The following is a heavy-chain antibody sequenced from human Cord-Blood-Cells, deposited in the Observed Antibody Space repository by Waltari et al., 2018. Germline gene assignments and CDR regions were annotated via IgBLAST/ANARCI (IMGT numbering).Heavy chain of an antibody. CDR3: ACRSYYYDSSGYYYYFDY. Sequence: QVQLQESGPGLVKPSGTLSLTCAVSGGSISSSNWWSWVRQPPGKGLEWIGEIYHSGSTNYNPALQSRVTISVDKSKNQFSLKLSSVTAADTAVYYCACRSYYYDSSGYYYYFDYWGQGTLVTVSS. D-gene: IGHD3-22*01. J-gene: IGHJ4*02. V-gene: IGHV4-4*02. CDR2: IYHSGST. CDR1: GGSISSSNW.